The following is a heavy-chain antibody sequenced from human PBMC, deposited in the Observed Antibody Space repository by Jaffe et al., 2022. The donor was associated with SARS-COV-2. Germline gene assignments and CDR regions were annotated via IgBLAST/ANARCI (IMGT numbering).Heavy chain of an antibody. J-gene: IGHJ6*02. V-gene: IGHV4-61*02. CDR1: SGSISSGSWY. CDR2: IHSSGST. D-gene: IGHD2-2*01. Sequence: QVQLQESGPGLVKPSQTLSLTCTVSSGSISSGSWYWSWIRQPAGKGLEFIGRIHSSGSTNYNSSLKSRVTISLDTSKNEISLKLSSVTAADTAVYYCARGVVVVPAVGPNYYYGMDLWGQGTTVTVSS. CDR3: ARGVVVVPAVGPNYYYGMDL.